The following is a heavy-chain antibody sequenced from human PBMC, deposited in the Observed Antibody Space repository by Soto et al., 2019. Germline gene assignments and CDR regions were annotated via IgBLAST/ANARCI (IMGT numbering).Heavy chain of an antibody. Sequence: KSSETLSLTCTVSGASISGYYWSWIRKSAGKGLEWIGRIYATGTTDYNPSLKSRVMMSVDTSKKQFSLRLRSVTAADTAVYYCVRDGTKTLRDWFDPWGQGISVTVSS. V-gene: IGHV4-4*07. D-gene: IGHD1-1*01. CDR3: VRDGTKTLRDWFDP. CDR1: GASISGYY. J-gene: IGHJ5*02. CDR2: IYATGTT.